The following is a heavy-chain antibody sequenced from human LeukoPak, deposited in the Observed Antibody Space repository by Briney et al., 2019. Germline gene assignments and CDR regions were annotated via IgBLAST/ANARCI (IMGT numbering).Heavy chain of an antibody. J-gene: IGHJ4*02. Sequence: GGSLRLSCVESGVTLCEYGMRCGRDAPGKGVEWVADIWHDESIKYYSESVTGRFTLSPDNCQNTPYLQKNSLRAEDTAVYYCARDTNHYGGPRASGGCYFWGLGTPVTVSS. D-gene: IGHD4-23*01. CDR1: GVTLCEYG. V-gene: IGHV3-33*01. CDR2: IWHDESIK. CDR3: ARDTNHYGGPRASGGCYF.